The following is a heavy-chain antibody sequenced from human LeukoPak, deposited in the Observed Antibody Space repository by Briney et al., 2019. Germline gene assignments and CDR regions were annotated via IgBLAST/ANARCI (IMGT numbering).Heavy chain of an antibody. J-gene: IGHJ4*02. Sequence: ASVKVSCKASGYTFTGYYMRWVRQAPGQGLEWMGWINPNSGGTNYAQKFQGRVTMTRDTSISTAYMELSRLRSDDTAVYYCARLGGNYSGYDYSDAFGNWGQGTLVTVSS. CDR1: GYTFTGYY. V-gene: IGHV1-2*02. CDR2: INPNSGGT. CDR3: ARLGGNYSGYDYSDAFGN. D-gene: IGHD5-12*01.